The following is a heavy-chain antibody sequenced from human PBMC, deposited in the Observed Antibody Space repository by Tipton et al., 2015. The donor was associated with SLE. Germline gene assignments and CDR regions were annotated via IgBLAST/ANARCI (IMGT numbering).Heavy chain of an antibody. J-gene: IGHJ6*02. CDR3: ARAENYYYYGMDV. CDR1: GYSFSNYG. D-gene: IGHD2/OR15-2a*01. Sequence: QVQLVQSGPEVKKPGASVKVSCKASGYSFSNYGVSWVRQAPGLGLEWMGWINTNTGNPTYAQGFTGRFVFSLDTSVSTAYLQISSLKAEDTAVYYCARAENYYYYGMDVWGQGTTVTVSS. V-gene: IGHV7-4-1*02. CDR2: INTNTGNP.